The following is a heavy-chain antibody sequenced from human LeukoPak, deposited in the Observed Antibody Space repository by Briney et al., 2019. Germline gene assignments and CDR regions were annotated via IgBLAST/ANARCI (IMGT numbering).Heavy chain of an antibody. CDR2: INSDGSTT. CDR3: TRSDWFDP. J-gene: IGHJ5*02. V-gene: IGHV3-74*01. Sequence: GGSLRLSCAASGFTFRSCSMHWVRQAPGKGLVWVSRINSDGSTTSYADSVKGRFTISRDNAKSTLYLQMNSLRGEDTAVYYCTRSDWFDPWGQGTLVTVSS. CDR1: GFTFRSCS.